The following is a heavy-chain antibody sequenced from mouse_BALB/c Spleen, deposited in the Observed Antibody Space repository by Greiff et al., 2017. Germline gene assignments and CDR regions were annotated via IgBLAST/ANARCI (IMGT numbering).Heavy chain of an antibody. J-gene: IGHJ2*01. V-gene: IGHV2-9*02. D-gene: IGHD2-1*01. Sequence: VQLQESGPGLVAPSQSLSITCTVSGFSLTSYGVHWVRQPPGKGLEWLGVIWAGGSTNYNSALMSRLSISKDNSKSQVFFKMNSLQANDTAIYYCARNGGNYYYFDYWGQGTTLTVSS. CDR2: IWAGGST. CDR3: ARNGGNYYYFDY. CDR1: GFSLTSYG.